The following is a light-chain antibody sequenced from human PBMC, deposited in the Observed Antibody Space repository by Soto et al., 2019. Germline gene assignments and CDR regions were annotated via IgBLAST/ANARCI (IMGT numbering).Light chain of an antibody. Sequence: EVVLTQSPGTLSLSPGERATLSCRASQSVSNNYLAWYQQKPGQSPKLLIFGSSDRATGIPDRFSGSGSGTDFTISISSLEPEDFAVYYCQQYGSSPPYTFGQRTKLEIK. CDR3: QQYGSSPPYT. CDR2: GSS. V-gene: IGKV3-20*01. CDR1: QSVSNNY. J-gene: IGKJ2*01.